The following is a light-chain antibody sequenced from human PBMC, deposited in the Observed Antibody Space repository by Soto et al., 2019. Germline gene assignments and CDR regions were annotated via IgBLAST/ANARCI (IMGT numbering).Light chain of an antibody. V-gene: IGLV2-14*01. CDR2: QVT. CDR3: TSFSSSTSLYV. Sequence: SVLTQRASLSGSLGQSITLSCPGTTRDIAGYNYISWYQQLPGKAPKLMIYQVTIRPSGISNRFSGSKSGNTASLTISGLQAEDEADYYCTSFSSSTSLYVFGTGNKGTVL. CDR1: TRDIAGYNY. J-gene: IGLJ1*01.